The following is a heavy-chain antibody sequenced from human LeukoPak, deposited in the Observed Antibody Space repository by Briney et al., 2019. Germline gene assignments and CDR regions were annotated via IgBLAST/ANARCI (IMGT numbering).Heavy chain of an antibody. J-gene: IGHJ4*02. CDR2: ISSSGSTI. D-gene: IGHD3-10*01. V-gene: IGHV3-48*03. Sequence: GGSLRLSCAASGFTFSSYEMNWVRQAPGKGLEWVSYISSSGSTIYYADSVKSRFTISRDNSKNTLYLQMGSLRAEDMAVYYCARGLGSDAFDYWGQGTLVTVSS. CDR3: ARGLGSDAFDY. CDR1: GFTFSSYE.